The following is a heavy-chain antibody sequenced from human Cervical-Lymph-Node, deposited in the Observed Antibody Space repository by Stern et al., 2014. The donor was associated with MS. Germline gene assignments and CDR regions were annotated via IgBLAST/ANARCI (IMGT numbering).Heavy chain of an antibody. V-gene: IGHV3-74*02. CDR3: ARGIAVAGTEIDY. CDR2: INSDGSST. CDR1: GFTFSSYW. J-gene: IGHJ4*02. Sequence: VQLVQSGGGLVQPGGSLRLSCAASGFTFSSYWMHWVRQAPGKGLVWVSRINSDGSSTSYADSVKGRFTISRDNAKNTLYLQMNSLRAEDTAVYYCARGIAVAGTEIDYWGQGTLVTVSS. D-gene: IGHD6-19*01.